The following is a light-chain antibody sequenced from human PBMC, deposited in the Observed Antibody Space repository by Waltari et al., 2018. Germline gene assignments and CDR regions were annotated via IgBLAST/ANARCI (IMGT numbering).Light chain of an antibody. J-gene: IGLJ2*01. Sequence: QSVLTQPPSVSGAPGQRVTISCTGSSSNIGAGYDVHWYQQLPGTAPKLLVYGNTNRPSGVPDRFSGAKSGTSASLTLTGLQAEDEAEYYCQAYDSRLTGYVVFGGGTKLTVL. CDR1: SSNIGAGYD. CDR3: QAYDSRLTGYVV. CDR2: GNT. V-gene: IGLV1-40*01.